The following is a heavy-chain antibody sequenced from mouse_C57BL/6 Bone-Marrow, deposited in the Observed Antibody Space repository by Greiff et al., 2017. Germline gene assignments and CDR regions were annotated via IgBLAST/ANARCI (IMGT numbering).Heavy chain of an antibody. CDR1: GYTFTSYW. V-gene: IGHV1-64*01. Sequence: QVQLQQPGAELVKPGASVKLSCKASGYTFTSYWMHWVKQRPGQGLEWIGMIHPNSGSTNYNEKFKSKATLTVDKSSSTAYMQLSSLTSEDSAVYYCALYYDYHWYFDVWGTGTTVTVSS. J-gene: IGHJ1*03. CDR2: IHPNSGST. CDR3: ALYYDYHWYFDV. D-gene: IGHD2-4*01.